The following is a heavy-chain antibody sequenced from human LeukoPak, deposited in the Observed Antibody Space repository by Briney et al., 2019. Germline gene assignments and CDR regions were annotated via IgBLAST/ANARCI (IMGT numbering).Heavy chain of an antibody. D-gene: IGHD6-13*01. CDR3: ARIAAAGTAIDY. CDR2: INHSGST. Sequence: PSETLSLTCAVYGGSFNGYYWSWIRQPPGKGLEWIGEINHSGSTNYNPSLKSRVTISVDTSKNQFSLKLSSVTAADTAVYYCARIAAAGTAIDYWGQGTLVTVSS. J-gene: IGHJ4*02. V-gene: IGHV4-34*01. CDR1: GGSFNGYY.